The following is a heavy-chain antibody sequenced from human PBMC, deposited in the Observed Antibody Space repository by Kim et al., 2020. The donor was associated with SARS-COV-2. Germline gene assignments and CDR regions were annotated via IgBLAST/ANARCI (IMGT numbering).Heavy chain of an antibody. CDR3: GRGEIGYCSSTTCSDAFDI. V-gene: IGHV1-3*01. CDR2: INAGNGNT. Sequence: ASVKVSCKASGFTFTNYVIHWVRQAPGQRLEWMGWINAGNGNTKYSQKFQGRVTIPRDSSASAAYMELSSLRSEDTAIYYCGRGEIGYCSSTTCSDAFDIWGQGTVVTVSS. J-gene: IGHJ3*02. D-gene: IGHD2-2*01. CDR1: GFTFTNYV.